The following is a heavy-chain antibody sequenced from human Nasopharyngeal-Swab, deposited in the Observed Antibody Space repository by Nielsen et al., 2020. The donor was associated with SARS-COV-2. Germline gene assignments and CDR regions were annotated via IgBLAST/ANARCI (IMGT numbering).Heavy chain of an antibody. CDR2: MYYTGGT. CDR3: ARSGLTPGWFFDL. Sequence: SETLSLTCAVSGASIRSHYWNWMRQSPGKGLEWIGYMYYTGGTNYNPSLKSRVTISVDSSRTQFSLNLSSVTAADTAVYYCARSGLTPGWFFDLWGRGTLVTVSS. CDR1: GASIRSHY. V-gene: IGHV4-59*08. D-gene: IGHD4-23*01. J-gene: IGHJ2*01.